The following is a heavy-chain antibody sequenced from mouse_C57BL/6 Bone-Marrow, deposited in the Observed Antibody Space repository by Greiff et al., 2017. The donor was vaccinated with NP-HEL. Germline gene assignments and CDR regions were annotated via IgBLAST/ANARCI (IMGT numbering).Heavy chain of an antibody. CDR2: IDPETGGT. V-gene: IGHV1-15*01. J-gene: IGHJ2*01. CDR3: TRWFYYDNYEGY. CDR1: GYTFTDYE. D-gene: IGHD2-1*01. Sequence: VQLQQSGAELVRPGASVTLSCKASGYTFTDYEMHWVKQTPVHGLEWIGAIDPETGGTAYNQKFKGKAILTADKSSSTAYMELRSLTSEDSAVYYCTRWFYYDNYEGYWGQGTTLTVSS.